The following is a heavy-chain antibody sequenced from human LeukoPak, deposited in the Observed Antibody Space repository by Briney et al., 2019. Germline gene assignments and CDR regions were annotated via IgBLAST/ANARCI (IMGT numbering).Heavy chain of an antibody. J-gene: IGHJ4*02. V-gene: IGHV3-23*01. Sequence: PGGFLRLSCAASGFSFRSYAMSWVRQAPGKGLQWVSTISGGGDITYYADSAKGRFTISRDISKNTLYLQMNSLRVEDTAVYYCAKQLGLTLLDYWGQGTLVTVSS. CDR2: ISGGGDIT. CDR3: AKQLGLTLLDY. CDR1: GFSFRSYA. D-gene: IGHD1-1*01.